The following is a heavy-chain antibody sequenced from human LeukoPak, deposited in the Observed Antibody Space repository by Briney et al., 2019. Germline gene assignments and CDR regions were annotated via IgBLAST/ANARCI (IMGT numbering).Heavy chain of an antibody. CDR2: ISSSGSTI. CDR3: ARTMGSPYYYYMDV. D-gene: IGHD3-10*01. CDR1: GFTFSTYA. V-gene: IGHV3-11*01. J-gene: IGHJ6*03. Sequence: GGSLRLSCAASGFTFSTYAMSWVRQAPGKGLEWVSYISSSGSTIYYADSVKGRFTISRDNAKNSLYLQMNSLRAEDTAVYYCARTMGSPYYYYMDVWGKGTTVTVSS.